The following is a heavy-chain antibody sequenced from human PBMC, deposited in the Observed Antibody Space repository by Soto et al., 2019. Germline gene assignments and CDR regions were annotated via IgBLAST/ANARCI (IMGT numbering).Heavy chain of an antibody. CDR3: ARDLGYYDSSGYFDS. J-gene: IGHJ4*02. Sequence: QVQLVESGGGLVKPGGSLRLSCAASGFTFSDYYMSWIRQAPGKGLEWVSYISRSGSSIYYTDSVKGRFTISRDNAKNSLYLQLNSLRAEDTDVYYCARDLGYYDSSGYFDSWGQGTLVTVSS. V-gene: IGHV3-11*01. CDR1: GFTFSDYY. D-gene: IGHD3-22*01. CDR2: ISRSGSSI.